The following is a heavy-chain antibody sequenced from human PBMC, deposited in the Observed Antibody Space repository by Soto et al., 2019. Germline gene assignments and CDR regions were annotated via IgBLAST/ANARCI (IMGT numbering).Heavy chain of an antibody. D-gene: IGHD2-2*03. CDR3: ARDLGIGSGPFDA. Sequence: SETLSLTCTVSGDSITSYYWSWIRQPPGKALEWIGYIYYSGSTDNDPSLKSRVTMSLDPSKEQFSLKLKSVTAADTAVYYCARDLGIGSGPFDAWGQGTMVTVSS. CDR1: GDSITSYY. CDR2: IYYSGST. J-gene: IGHJ3*01. V-gene: IGHV4-59*01.